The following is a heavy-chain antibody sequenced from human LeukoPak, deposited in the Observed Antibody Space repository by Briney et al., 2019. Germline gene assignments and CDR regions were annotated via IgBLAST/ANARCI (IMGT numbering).Heavy chain of an antibody. CDR3: AREPLAVAGTGYYFDY. V-gene: IGHV1-18*01. D-gene: IGHD6-19*01. CDR2: ISAYNGNT. CDR1: GGTFSSYA. Sequence: ASVKVSCKASGGTFSSYAISWVRQAPGQGLEWMGWISAYNGNTNYAQKLQGRVTMTTDTSTSTAYMELRSLRSDDTAVYYCAREPLAVAGTGYYFDYWGQGTLVTVSS. J-gene: IGHJ4*02.